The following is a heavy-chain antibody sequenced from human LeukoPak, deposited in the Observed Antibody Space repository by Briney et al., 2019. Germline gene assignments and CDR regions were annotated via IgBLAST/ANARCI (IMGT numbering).Heavy chain of an antibody. CDR1: AGSSRSSNW. J-gene: IGHJ5*02. CDR2: IYQSGST. D-gene: IGHD2/OR15-2a*01. CDR3: VRYKREAEDCTSTVCNSWFDP. Sequence: PSETLPLTCAVSAGSSRSSNWWGWVRQPPGKGLEWIGEIYQSGSTNYNPSLKSRVTISMDKSKNQFSLKLTSVTAADTAVYYCVRYKREAEDCTSTVCNSWFDPWGQGTLVTVSS. V-gene: IGHV4-4*02.